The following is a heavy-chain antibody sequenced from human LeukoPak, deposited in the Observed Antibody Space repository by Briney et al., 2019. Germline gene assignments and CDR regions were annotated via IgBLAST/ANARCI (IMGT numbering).Heavy chain of an antibody. J-gene: IGHJ4*02. Sequence: SETLSLTCTVSGGSISSYYWSWIRQPPGKGLEWIGYIYYSGSTNYNPSPKSRVTISVDTSKNQFSLKLSSVTAADTAVYYCAGMTTVTYFDYWGQGTLVTVSS. V-gene: IGHV4-59*01. D-gene: IGHD4-17*01. CDR1: GGSISSYY. CDR3: AGMTTVTYFDY. CDR2: IYYSGST.